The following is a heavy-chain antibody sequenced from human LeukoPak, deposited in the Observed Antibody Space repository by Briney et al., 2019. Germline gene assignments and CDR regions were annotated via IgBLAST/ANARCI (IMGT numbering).Heavy chain of an antibody. D-gene: IGHD1-26*01. CDR1: GFTFSRYG. J-gene: IGHJ6*03. CDR2: ISSSSSYI. V-gene: IGHV3-21*01. CDR3: ARDCERSYFPSGLPHSGYMDV. Sequence: PGGSLRLSCAASGFTFSRYGMHWVRLVPGKGLEWVSSISSSSSYIYYADSVKGRFTISRDNAKNSLYLLMNSLRAEDTTVYYCARDCERSYFPSGLPHSGYMDVWGKGTTVIVSS.